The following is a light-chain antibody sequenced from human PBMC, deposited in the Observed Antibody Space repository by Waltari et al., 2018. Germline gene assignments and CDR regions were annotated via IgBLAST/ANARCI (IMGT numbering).Light chain of an antibody. Sequence: ELVLPPSPGTLSFSPGETATLSCRASQSVSSSYLAWYQQKPGQAPRLLIYGASSRATGIPDRFSGSGSGTDFTLTISRLEPEDFAVYYCQQYGSSPYTFGQGTKLEIK. CDR1: QSVSSSY. CDR2: GAS. CDR3: QQYGSSPYT. V-gene: IGKV3-20*01. J-gene: IGKJ2*01.